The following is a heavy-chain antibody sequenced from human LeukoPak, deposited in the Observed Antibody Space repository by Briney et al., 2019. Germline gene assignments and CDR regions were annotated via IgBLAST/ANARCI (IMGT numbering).Heavy chain of an antibody. Sequence: QSGGSLTLSCVASGLTFSNYNMHWVRQAPGKGLEWVAVIWHDGNYKYYVDSVKGRFTISRDNSKNTVYLQMNSLGAEGTAVYSCARDSDYYDSSAYSFRGGLHYDFWGRGTLVTVSS. CDR2: IWHDGNYK. V-gene: IGHV3-33*01. CDR1: GLTFSNYN. J-gene: IGHJ4*02. D-gene: IGHD3-22*01. CDR3: ARDSDYYDSSAYSFRGGLHYDF.